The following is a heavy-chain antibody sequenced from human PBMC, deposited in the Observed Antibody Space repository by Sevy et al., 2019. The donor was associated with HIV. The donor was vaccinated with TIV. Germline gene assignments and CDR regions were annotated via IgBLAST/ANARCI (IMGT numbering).Heavy chain of an antibody. D-gene: IGHD2-2*03. V-gene: IGHV3-7*03. CDR2: IKEDGRET. CDR3: ARDGFAFDT. Sequence: GGSLRLSCEASGFKLKDYWMTWVRQAPGQGPEWVANIKEDGRETYYLESVKGRFTISRDNAKNSVHLQMRSLRAEDTAVYYCARDGFAFDTWGPGTLVTVSS. CDR1: GFKLKDYW. J-gene: IGHJ4*02.